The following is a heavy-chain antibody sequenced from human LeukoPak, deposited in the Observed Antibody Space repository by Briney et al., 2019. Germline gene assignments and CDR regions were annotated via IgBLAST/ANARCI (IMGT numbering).Heavy chain of an antibody. CDR1: GFTFSNAW. Sequence: GGSLRLSCAASGFTFSNAWMSWVRQAPGKGLEWVGRIKSKTDGGTTDYAAPVKGRFTISRDDSKNTLYLQMNSLRAEDTAVYYCARDLLGDLDAFDIWGQGTMVTVSS. D-gene: IGHD2-21*01. J-gene: IGHJ3*02. CDR2: IKSKTDGGTT. V-gene: IGHV3-15*01. CDR3: ARDLLGDLDAFDI.